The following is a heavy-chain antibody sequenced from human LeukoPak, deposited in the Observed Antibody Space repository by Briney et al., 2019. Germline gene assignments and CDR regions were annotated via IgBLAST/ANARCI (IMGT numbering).Heavy chain of an antibody. CDR2: ISSSSSTI. Sequence: PGGSLRLSCAASGFTLSSYSMNWVRQAPGKGLEWVSYISSSSSTIYYADSVKGRFTISRDNAKNSLYLQMNSLRAEDTAVYYCAREYSSSSSYYFDYWGQGTLVTVSS. CDR3: AREYSSSSSYYFDY. CDR1: GFTLSSYS. V-gene: IGHV3-48*04. D-gene: IGHD6-6*01. J-gene: IGHJ4*02.